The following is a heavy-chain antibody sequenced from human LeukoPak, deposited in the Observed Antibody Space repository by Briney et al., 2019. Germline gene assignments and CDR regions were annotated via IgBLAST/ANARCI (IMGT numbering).Heavy chain of an antibody. Sequence: ASVTVSCKASGYTFTNYDISWVRQAPGQGLEWMGWISGYNGNTNYAQKLQGRVTMTTDTSTSTAYMELRSLRSDDTAVYYCARAETSGWFYFDYWGQGTLVTVSS. CDR2: ISGYNGNT. CDR1: GYTFTNYD. J-gene: IGHJ4*02. V-gene: IGHV1-18*01. CDR3: ARAETSGWFYFDY. D-gene: IGHD6-19*01.